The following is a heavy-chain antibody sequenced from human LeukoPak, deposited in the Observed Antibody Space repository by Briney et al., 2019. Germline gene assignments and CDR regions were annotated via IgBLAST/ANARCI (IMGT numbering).Heavy chain of an antibody. D-gene: IGHD3-22*01. CDR1: GFTFSSCV. Sequence: GGSLRLSCAASGFTFSSCVMSWVRQAPGKGLEWVSAISASGDRTYYADSVKGRFTISRDNSKNTLYLQMNSLRAEDTAVYYCASHSYYYDSSGYYPPFDYWGQGTLVTVSS. CDR2: ISASGDRT. J-gene: IGHJ4*02. V-gene: IGHV3-23*01. CDR3: ASHSYYYDSSGYYPPFDY.